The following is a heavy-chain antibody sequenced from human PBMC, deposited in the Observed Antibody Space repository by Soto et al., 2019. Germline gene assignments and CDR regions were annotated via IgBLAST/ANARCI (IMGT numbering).Heavy chain of an antibody. D-gene: IGHD6-19*01. J-gene: IGHJ4*02. CDR3: ARGSYNSGPYYFDF. CDR1: GFTFSRYW. CDR2: IKQDGSEK. Sequence: GSLRLSCAASGFTFSRYWMSWVRQAPGKGLEWVANIKQDGSEKYYVDSVKGRFTSSRDNAKNSLYLQMNSLRAEDTAVYYCARGSYNSGPYYFDFWGQGALVTVSS. V-gene: IGHV3-7*01.